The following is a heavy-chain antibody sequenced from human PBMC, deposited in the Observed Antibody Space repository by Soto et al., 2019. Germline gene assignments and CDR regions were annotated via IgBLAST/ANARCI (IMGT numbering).Heavy chain of an antibody. CDR1: GGSSSSYY. Sequence: PSESMALACGVCGGSSSSYYWSWIRQPQGKGLEWIGYIYYSGSTNYNPSLKSRVTISVDTSKNQFSLKLSSVTAADTAVYYCARLVVRGLNYYYYYMDVWGKGTTVTVSS. CDR2: IYYSGST. J-gene: IGHJ6*03. CDR3: ARLVVRGLNYYYYYMDV. D-gene: IGHD3-10*01. V-gene: IGHV4-59*08.